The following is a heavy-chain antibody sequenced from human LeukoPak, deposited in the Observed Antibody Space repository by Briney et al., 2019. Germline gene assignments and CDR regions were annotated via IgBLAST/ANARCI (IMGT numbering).Heavy chain of an antibody. J-gene: IGHJ4*02. CDR2: MNPNSGNT. D-gene: IGHD1-26*01. CDR3: ARDRAIIVGATPGIGY. V-gene: IGHV1-8*01. Sequence: ASVKVPCKASGYTFTSYDINWVRQATGQGLEWMGWMNPNSGNTGYAQKFQGRVTMTRNTSISTAYMELSSLRSEDTAVYYCARDRAIIVGATPGIGYWGQGTLVTVSS. CDR1: GYTFTSYD.